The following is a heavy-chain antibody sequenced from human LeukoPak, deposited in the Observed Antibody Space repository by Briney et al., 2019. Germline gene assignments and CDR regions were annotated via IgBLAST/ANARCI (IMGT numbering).Heavy chain of an antibody. CDR1: GGTFSSYA. V-gene: IGHV1-69*13. D-gene: IGHD6-19*01. CDR3: MGVLPDSRGTRVDMEV. CDR2: IIPISGTA. Sequence: GASVKVSCKASGGTFSSYAISWVRQAPGQGLEWMGEIIPISGTANYAEKFQGRVTITGDESTSTAYMELSSLRAEDTAVYYYMGVLPDSRGTRVDMEVWGKGTTVTAS. J-gene: IGHJ6*03.